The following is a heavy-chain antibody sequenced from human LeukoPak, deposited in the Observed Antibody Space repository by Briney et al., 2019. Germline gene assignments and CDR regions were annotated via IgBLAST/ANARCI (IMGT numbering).Heavy chain of an antibody. CDR1: GYTFTSYG. V-gene: IGHV1-18*01. Sequence: GASVKVSCKASGYTFTSYGISWVRQAPGQGLEWMGWISAYNGNTNYAQKFQGRVTMTRDTSITTVYMELSRLTSDDTAVYYCAREGGFCISTSCRGYYFDYWGQGTLVTVSS. D-gene: IGHD2-2*01. J-gene: IGHJ4*02. CDR2: ISAYNGNT. CDR3: AREGGFCISTSCRGYYFDY.